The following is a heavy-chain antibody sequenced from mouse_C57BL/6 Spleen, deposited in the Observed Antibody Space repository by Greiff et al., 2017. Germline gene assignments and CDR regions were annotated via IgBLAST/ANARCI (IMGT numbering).Heavy chain of an antibody. CDR2: IRSKSSNYAT. Sequence: EVKVEESGGGLVQPKGSLKLSCAASGFTFNTYAMHWVRQAPGQGLEWVARIRSKSSNYATYYAASVKDRFTISKDDSQSMLYLEINNLKTEDTAMYDGVREGFYYGSSPWFAYWGQGTLVTGSA. CDR1: GFTFNTYA. J-gene: IGHJ3*01. CDR3: VREGFYYGSSPWFAY. V-gene: IGHV10-3*01. D-gene: IGHD1-1*01.